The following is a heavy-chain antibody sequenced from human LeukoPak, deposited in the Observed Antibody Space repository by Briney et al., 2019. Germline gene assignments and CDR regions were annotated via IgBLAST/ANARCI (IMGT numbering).Heavy chain of an antibody. Sequence: SVKVSCKASGGTFSSYAISWVRQAPGQGLEWMGRIIPIFGTANYAQKFQGRVTITTDESTSTAYMELRSLRSADTAVYYCAVGYSHGYNDYWGQGTLVTVSS. V-gene: IGHV1-69*05. CDR3: AVGYSHGYNDY. CDR2: IIPIFGTA. D-gene: IGHD5-18*01. CDR1: GGTFSSYA. J-gene: IGHJ4*02.